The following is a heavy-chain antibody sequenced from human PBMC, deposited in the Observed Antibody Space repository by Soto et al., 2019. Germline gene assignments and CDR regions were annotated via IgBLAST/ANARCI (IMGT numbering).Heavy chain of an antibody. D-gene: IGHD1-26*01. Sequence: QVQLVESGGGVGQPGRSLRLSCAASGFTFSSYGMHWVRQAPGKGLEWVAVISYDGSNKYYADSVKGRFTISRDNSKNTLYLQMNSLSAEDTAVYYCAIVGWELDYWGQGTLVTVSS. CDR1: GFTFSSYG. CDR3: AIVGWELDY. J-gene: IGHJ4*02. CDR2: ISYDGSNK. V-gene: IGHV3-30*03.